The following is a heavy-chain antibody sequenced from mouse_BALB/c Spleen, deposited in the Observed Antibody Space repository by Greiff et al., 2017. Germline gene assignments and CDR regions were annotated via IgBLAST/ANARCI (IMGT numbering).Heavy chain of an antibody. Sequence: QVQLQQPGAELVRPGASVKLSCKASGYTFTSYWINWVKQRPGQGLEWIGNIYPSDSYTNYNQKFKDKATLTVDKSSSTAYMQLSSPTSEDSAVYYCTGGYGLRLGFAYWGQGTLVTVSA. V-gene: IGHV1-69*02. D-gene: IGHD2-4*01. CDR2: IYPSDSYT. CDR3: TGGYGLRLGFAY. CDR1: GYTFTSYW. J-gene: IGHJ3*01.